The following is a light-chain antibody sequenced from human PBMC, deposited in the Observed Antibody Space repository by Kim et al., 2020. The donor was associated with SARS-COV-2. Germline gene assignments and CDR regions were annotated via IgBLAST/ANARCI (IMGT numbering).Light chain of an antibody. CDR3: YSTDSSDNDRV. Sequence: SYELTQPPSVSVSPGQTAMITCSGDALPRRYAYWYQQKSGQAPVLVVYKDNKRPSGIPERFSGSSSGTVATLTISGAQVEDEADYYCYSTDSSDNDRVFGGGTQLTVL. CDR2: KDN. V-gene: IGLV3-10*01. J-gene: IGLJ2*01. CDR1: ALPRRY.